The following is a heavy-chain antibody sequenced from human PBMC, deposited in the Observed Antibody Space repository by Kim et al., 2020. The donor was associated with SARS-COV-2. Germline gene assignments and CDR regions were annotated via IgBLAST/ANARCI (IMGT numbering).Heavy chain of an antibody. V-gene: IGHV3-11*01. CDR2: ISSSGSTI. J-gene: IGHJ6*02. D-gene: IGHD4-17*01. CDR1: GFTFSDYY. CDR3: ARVSGRLRRVGDYYYGMDV. Sequence: GGSLRLSCAASGFTFSDYYMSWIRQAPGKGLEWVSYISSSGSTIYYADSVKGRFTISRDNAKNSLYLQMNSLRAEDTAVYYCARVSGRLRRVGDYYYGMDVWGQGTTVTVSS.